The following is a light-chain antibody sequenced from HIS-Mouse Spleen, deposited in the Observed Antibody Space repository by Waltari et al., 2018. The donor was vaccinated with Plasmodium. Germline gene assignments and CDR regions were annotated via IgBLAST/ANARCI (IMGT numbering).Light chain of an antibody. CDR1: QSGSSN. J-gene: IGKJ3*01. Sequence: ELVMTQSPATLSVSPGERATLPCRASQSGSSNLAWYQQKPGQAPRLLIYGASTRATGIPARFSGSGSGTEFTLTISSLQSEDFAVYYCQQYNNWSFTFGPGTKVDIK. CDR2: GAS. V-gene: IGKV3-15*01. CDR3: QQYNNWSFT.